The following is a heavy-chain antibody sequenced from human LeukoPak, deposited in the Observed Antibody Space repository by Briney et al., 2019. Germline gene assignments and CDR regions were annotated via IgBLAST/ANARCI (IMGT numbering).Heavy chain of an antibody. D-gene: IGHD2-2*01. CDR3: AILSSSSGDY. J-gene: IGHJ4*02. CDR2: ISAYNGNT. V-gene: IGHV1-18*01. CDR1: GYTFTSYG. Sequence: ASVKVSCKASGYTFTSYGISWVRQAPGQGLEWVGWISAYNGNTNYAQKFQGRVTITPDTSTSTAYMELRSRRSDDTAVYYCAILSSSSGDYWGQGTLVTVSS.